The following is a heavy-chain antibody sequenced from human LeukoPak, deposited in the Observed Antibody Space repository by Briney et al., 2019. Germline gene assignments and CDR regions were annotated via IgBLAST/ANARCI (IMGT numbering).Heavy chain of an antibody. CDR1: GFTFNSYW. V-gene: IGHV3-7*01. J-gene: IGHJ4*02. CDR2: IDPDGSEK. CDR3: ARIHYFGDNNWRYFDN. Sequence: GGSLRLSCAASGFTFNSYWMSWVRQAPGKGLEWVANIDPDGSEKQYGDSVKGRFTTSRDNAKNSLYLQMNSLRAEDTAIYYCARIHYFGDNNWRYFDNWGQGTLVTVSS. D-gene: IGHD3-10*01.